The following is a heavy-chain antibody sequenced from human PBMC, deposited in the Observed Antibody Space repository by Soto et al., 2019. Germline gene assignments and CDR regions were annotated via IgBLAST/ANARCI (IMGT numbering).Heavy chain of an antibody. Sequence: SETLSLTCAVYGGSFSGYYWSWIRQPPGKGLEWIGEINHSGSTNYNPSLKSRVTISADTSKNQFSLKLSSVTAADTAVYYCARGFGVARSPFDYWGQGTLVTVSS. CDR2: INHSGST. CDR3: ARGFGVARSPFDY. D-gene: IGHD3-3*01. J-gene: IGHJ4*02. V-gene: IGHV4-34*01. CDR1: GGSFSGYY.